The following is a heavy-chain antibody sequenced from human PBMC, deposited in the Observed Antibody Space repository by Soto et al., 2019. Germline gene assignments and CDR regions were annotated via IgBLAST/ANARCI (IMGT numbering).Heavy chain of an antibody. J-gene: IGHJ2*01. D-gene: IGHD3-16*01. Sequence: QVQLQDSGPGLVKPSGTLSLTCAVSGDSTSNSNWWNWVRQPPRKGLEWIGEVHHSGSTNYNPSLKCRVTISLDTSKNQFSLKLSFVTAADTAVYYCARRIYGDWYFDLWGRGTLVTVTS. CDR3: ARRIYGDWYFDL. V-gene: IGHV4-4*02. CDR1: GDSTSNSNW. CDR2: VHHSGST.